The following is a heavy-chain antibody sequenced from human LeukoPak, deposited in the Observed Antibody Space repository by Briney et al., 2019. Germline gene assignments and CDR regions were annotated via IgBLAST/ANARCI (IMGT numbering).Heavy chain of an antibody. CDR1: GFTFSSYS. V-gene: IGHV3-21*01. CDR2: ISSSSSYI. Sequence: GGSLRLSCAASGFTFSSYSMNWVRQAPGKGPEWVSSISSSSSYIYYADSVKGRFTISRDNAKNSLYLQMNSLRAEDTAVYYCARDDVGHYDSSGYYPQTPDAFDIWGQGTMVTVSS. D-gene: IGHD3-22*01. CDR3: ARDDVGHYDSSGYYPQTPDAFDI. J-gene: IGHJ3*02.